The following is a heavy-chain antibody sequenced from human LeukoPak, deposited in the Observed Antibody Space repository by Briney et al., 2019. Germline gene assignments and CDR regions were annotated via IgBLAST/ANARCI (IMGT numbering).Heavy chain of an antibody. V-gene: IGHV4-34*01. CDR3: ARGGDIVVVVAATGAFDI. CDR2: IYYSGST. J-gene: IGHJ3*02. CDR1: GGSISGYY. D-gene: IGHD2-15*01. Sequence: PSETLSLTCTVSGGSISGYYWSWIRQPPGKALEWIGEIYYSGSTNYNPSLKSRVTISVDTSKNQFSLELSSVTAADTAVYYCARGGDIVVVVAATGAFDIWGQGTMVTVSS.